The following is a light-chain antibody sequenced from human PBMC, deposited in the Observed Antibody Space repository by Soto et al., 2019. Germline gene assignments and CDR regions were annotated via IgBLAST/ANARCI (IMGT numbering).Light chain of an antibody. CDR3: QVGDNRGI. V-gene: IGLV3-21*02. J-gene: IGLJ2*01. Sequence: SYELTQPPSLSVAPGQTARITCGGNNIGTKNVHWYQQQPGQAPVLVVYDDQDRPSGIPERFSGSNSGNTATLTISRVEAGDEADYYWQVGDNRGIFGGGTKLTVL. CDR2: DDQ. CDR1: NIGTKN.